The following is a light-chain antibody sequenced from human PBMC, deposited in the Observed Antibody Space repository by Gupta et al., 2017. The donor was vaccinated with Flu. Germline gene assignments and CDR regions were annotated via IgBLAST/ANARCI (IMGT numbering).Light chain of an antibody. CDR2: KNN. Sequence: QSVLTQPPSASGTPGQRVTISCSGSRSNLGTNNINWLQHLQGTDPKLLIAKNNQRPSGVIARFFCSTSCKSAFPVTIGLRSEDEADDYCAESADSLSGLVFGAGTKVTVL. CDR1: RSNLGTNN. V-gene: IGLV1-47*01. CDR3: AESADSLSGLV. J-gene: IGLJ1*01.